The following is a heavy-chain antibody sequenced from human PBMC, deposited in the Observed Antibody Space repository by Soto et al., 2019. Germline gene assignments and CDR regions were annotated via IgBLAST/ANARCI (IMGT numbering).Heavy chain of an antibody. V-gene: IGHV3-30*18. J-gene: IGHJ6*02. CDR1: GFTFSSYG. CDR2: ISYDGSNK. Sequence: PGGSLRLSCAASGFTFSSYGMHWVRQAPGKGLEWVAVISYDGSNKYYADSVKGRFTISRDNSKNTLYLQMNSLRAEDTAVYYCAKGIAAAGHYYYYYGMDVWGQGTTVTVSS. D-gene: IGHD6-13*01. CDR3: AKGIAAAGHYYYYYGMDV.